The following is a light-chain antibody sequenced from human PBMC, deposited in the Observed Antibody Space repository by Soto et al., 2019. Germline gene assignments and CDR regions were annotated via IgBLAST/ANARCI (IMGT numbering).Light chain of an antibody. J-gene: IGKJ2*01. V-gene: IGKV1-5*03. CDR2: KAS. CDR1: QSTSSW. CDR3: QQYNSYPYT. Sequence: DIQMTQSPSTVSASVGDRVTITCRASQSTSSWLAWYQQKPGKAPKLLIYKASSLESGVPSRFSGSGSGTEFTLTIRSLQPDDFATYYCQQYNSYPYTFGQGTKLEI.